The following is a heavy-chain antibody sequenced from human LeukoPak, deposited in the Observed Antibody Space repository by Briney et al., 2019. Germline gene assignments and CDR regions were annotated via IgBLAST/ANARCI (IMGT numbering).Heavy chain of an antibody. V-gene: IGHV4-59*12. D-gene: IGHD3-22*01. CDR2: IYYSGST. J-gene: IGHJ4*02. Sequence: SETLSLTCAVSGGSISSYYWSWIRQPPGKGLEWIGYIYYSGSTNYNPSLKSRVTISVDTSKNQFSLKLSSVTAADTAVYYCAREEIDSSGYYETDYWGQGTLVTVSS. CDR3: AREEIDSSGYYETDY. CDR1: GGSISSYY.